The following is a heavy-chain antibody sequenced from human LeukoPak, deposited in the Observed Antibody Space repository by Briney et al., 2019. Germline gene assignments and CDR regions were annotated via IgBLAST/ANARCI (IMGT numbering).Heavy chain of an antibody. CDR1: GGSFSGYY. J-gene: IGHJ6*03. CDR2: INHSGST. V-gene: IGHV4-34*01. D-gene: IGHD3-10*01. CDR3: ARGGDYYMDA. Sequence: SETLSLTCAVYGGSFSGYYWSWIRQPPGKGLEWIGEINHSGSTNYNPSLKSRVTISVDTSKNQFSLKLSSVTAADTAVYYCARGGDYYMDAWGKGTTVTVSS.